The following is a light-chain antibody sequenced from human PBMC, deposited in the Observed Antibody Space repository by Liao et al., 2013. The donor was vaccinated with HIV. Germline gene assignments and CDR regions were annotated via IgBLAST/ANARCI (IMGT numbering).Light chain of an antibody. V-gene: IGLV3-1*01. CDR3: QAWDIRTGV. Sequence: SYELTQPPSVSVSPGQTASITCSGDKLGEKYASWYQQKPGQSPVLVIYQDTKRPSTIPERFSGSNSGNTATLTITGTQAMDEADYYCQAWDIRTGVFGGGTKLTVL. J-gene: IGLJ3*02. CDR1: KLGEKY. CDR2: QDT.